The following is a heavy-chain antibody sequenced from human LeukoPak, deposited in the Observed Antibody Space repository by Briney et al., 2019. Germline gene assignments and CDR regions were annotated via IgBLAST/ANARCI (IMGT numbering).Heavy chain of an antibody. D-gene: IGHD6-6*01. Sequence: GGSLTLSCAASGFFFDSYSLNWVRQAPGKGLAWISYITDGSDTKYYAESVEGRFTISRDNAKKSLYLQMNSLRAEDTAVYYCAKDGPLDSSSWDYWGQGTLVTVSS. J-gene: IGHJ4*02. CDR2: ITDGSDTK. CDR1: GFFFDSYS. CDR3: AKDGPLDSSSWDY. V-gene: IGHV3-48*01.